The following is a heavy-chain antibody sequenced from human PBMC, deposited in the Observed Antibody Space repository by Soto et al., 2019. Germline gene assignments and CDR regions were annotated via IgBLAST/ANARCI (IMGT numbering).Heavy chain of an antibody. CDR3: AGWERPLFTY. D-gene: IGHD1-26*01. CDR2: ISSDGNDK. CDR1: GFTVTAST. Sequence: QVQLVESGGGVVQPGRSLRLSCAASGFTVTASTMHWVRQAPGKGLEWVAVISSDGNDKYYADSVKGRFTIARDTSTNTLYLQMSSLRAEDTAKYLCAGWERPLFTYWGQGNLVTVSS. J-gene: IGHJ4*02. V-gene: IGHV3-30-3*01.